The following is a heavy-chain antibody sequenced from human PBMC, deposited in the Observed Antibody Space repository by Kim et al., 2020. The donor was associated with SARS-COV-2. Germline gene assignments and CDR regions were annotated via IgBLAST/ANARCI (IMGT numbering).Heavy chain of an antibody. Sequence: DSVKGRFPISRDNAKNSLYLQMTRLRAEDTDLYYCAKGGCSSTSCYEYVWGKGTTVTVSS. CDR3: AKGGCSSTSCYEYV. V-gene: IGHV3-9*01. D-gene: IGHD2-2*01. J-gene: IGHJ6*04.